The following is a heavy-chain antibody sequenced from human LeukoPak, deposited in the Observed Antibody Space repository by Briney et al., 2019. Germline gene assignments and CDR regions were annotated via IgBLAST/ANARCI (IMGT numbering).Heavy chain of an antibody. V-gene: IGHV4-39*07. J-gene: IGHJ4*02. CDR1: DDSISGSRYY. CDR2: VFYSGST. CDR3: ARGVSYSSSHFDY. Sequence: SETLSLTCTVSDDSISGSRYYWGWIRLPPGTGLEWIGSVFYSGSTYYNPSLQSRVAISLYTSKIQFSLRLSSVTAADTAVYYCARGVSYSSSHFDYWGQGTRVTVSS. D-gene: IGHD6-6*01.